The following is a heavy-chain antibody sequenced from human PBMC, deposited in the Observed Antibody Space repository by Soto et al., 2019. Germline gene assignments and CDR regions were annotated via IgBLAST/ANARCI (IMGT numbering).Heavy chain of an antibody. CDR2: ISSSSSRI. CDR1: GFSFITYA. D-gene: IGHD6-25*01. J-gene: IGHJ4*02. V-gene: IGHV3-48*04. Sequence: EVQLVESGGGLIQPGGSLRLSCAASGFSFITYAMNRVRQAPGKGLEWISYISSSSSRIYYADSVKGRFTLSRDNAKNTLSLQMNSPRAEDTAVYYCASNPGIAAAGMDYWGQGTGVTVSS. CDR3: ASNPGIAAAGMDY.